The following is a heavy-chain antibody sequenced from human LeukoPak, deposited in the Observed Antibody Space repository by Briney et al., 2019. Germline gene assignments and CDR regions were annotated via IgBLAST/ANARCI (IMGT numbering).Heavy chain of an antibody. J-gene: IGHJ4*02. CDR2: ISGSGDST. CDR3: AKGPPSLHYYGSGSVDY. V-gene: IGHV3-23*01. CDR1: GFTFSSYA. D-gene: IGHD3-10*01. Sequence: GRSLRLSCAASGFTFSSYAMSWVRQAPGKGLEWVSGISGSGDSTYYADSVKGRFTISRDNPKKTLYLLMNSLRAEDTAVYYCAKGPPSLHYYGSGSVDYWGQGTLVTVSS.